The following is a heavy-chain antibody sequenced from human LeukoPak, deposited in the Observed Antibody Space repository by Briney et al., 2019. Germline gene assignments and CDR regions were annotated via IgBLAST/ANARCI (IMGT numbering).Heavy chain of an antibody. Sequence: ASVKVSCKASGGTFSSYAISWVRQAPGQGLEWMGRIIPILGIANYAQKFQGRVTITADKSTSTAYMELSSLRSEDTAVYYCARVSGGYYDSSGYYSEGWFDPWGQGTLVTVSS. CDR2: IIPILGIA. CDR3: ARVSGGYYDSSGYYSEGWFDP. V-gene: IGHV1-69*04. D-gene: IGHD3-22*01. J-gene: IGHJ5*02. CDR1: GGTFSSYA.